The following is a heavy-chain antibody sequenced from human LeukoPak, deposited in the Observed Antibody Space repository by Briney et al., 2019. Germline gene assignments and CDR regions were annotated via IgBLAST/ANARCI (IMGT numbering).Heavy chain of an antibody. CDR2: ISGSGGST. CDR1: GFTFSSYG. D-gene: IGHD6-6*01. J-gene: IGHJ6*03. V-gene: IGHV3-23*01. CDR3: ARDIISSVYSSSSDYYYYYMDV. Sequence: GGTLRLSCAASGFTFSSYGMSWVRQAPGKGLEWVSAISGSGGSTYYADSVKGRFTISRDNSKNTLYLQMNSLRAEDTAVYYCARDIISSVYSSSSDYYYYYMDVWGKGTTVTVS.